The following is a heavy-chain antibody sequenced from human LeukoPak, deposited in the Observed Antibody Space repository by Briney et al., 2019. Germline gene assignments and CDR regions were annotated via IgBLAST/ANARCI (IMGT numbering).Heavy chain of an antibody. CDR3: ATAHPGWMPHDH. Sequence: ASVKVSCKASGYTFTSYYMHWVRQAPGQGLEWMGIINPSGGSTSYAQKFQGRVTMTRDTSTSTVYMELSSLRAEDTAVYYCATAHPGWMPHDHWGQGTLVTVSP. CDR1: GYTFTSYY. CDR2: INPSGGST. J-gene: IGHJ4*02. V-gene: IGHV1-46*01. D-gene: IGHD5-12*01.